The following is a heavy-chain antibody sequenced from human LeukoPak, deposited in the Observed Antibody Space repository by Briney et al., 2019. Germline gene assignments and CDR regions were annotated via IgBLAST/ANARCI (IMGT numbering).Heavy chain of an antibody. Sequence: GESLKISCKGSGYSFTSYWIGWAGQMPGKGLEWMGIIYPGDSDTRYSPSFQGQVTISADKSINTAYLQWSSLKASDTALYYCARHVVMTTGRYLDYWGQGTLVTVSS. CDR3: ARHVVMTTGRYLDY. V-gene: IGHV5-51*01. CDR2: IYPGDSDT. D-gene: IGHD3-16*01. CDR1: GYSFTSYW. J-gene: IGHJ4*02.